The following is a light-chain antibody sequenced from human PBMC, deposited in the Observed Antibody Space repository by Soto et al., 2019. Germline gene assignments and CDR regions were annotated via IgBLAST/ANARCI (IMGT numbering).Light chain of an antibody. Sequence: QSVLTQPASVSGSPGQSITISCTGTSSDVGSQNSVSWYQQHPGKAPKLMIFAVSDRPSGVSNRFSGSKSGNTASLTISGLQADDEADYYCSSYTGSSALYVFGTGTKVTVL. CDR1: SSDVGSQNS. CDR2: AVS. CDR3: SSYTGSSALYV. V-gene: IGLV2-14*01. J-gene: IGLJ1*01.